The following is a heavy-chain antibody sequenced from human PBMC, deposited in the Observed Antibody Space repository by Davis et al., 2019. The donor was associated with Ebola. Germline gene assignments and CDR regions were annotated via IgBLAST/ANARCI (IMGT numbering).Heavy chain of an antibody. CDR1: GGSISSGGYY. D-gene: IGHD3-10*01. CDR2: MYYNGST. V-gene: IGHV4-31*03. CDR3: ARDGYYYGSRRWFDP. J-gene: IGHJ5*02. Sequence: PSETLSLTCTVSGGSISSGGYYWSWIRQHPGKGLEWIGYMYYNGSTYYNPSLKSRVTISVDTSMNQLSLKLRSVTAADTAMYYCARDGYYYGSRRWFDPWGQGTLVTVSS.